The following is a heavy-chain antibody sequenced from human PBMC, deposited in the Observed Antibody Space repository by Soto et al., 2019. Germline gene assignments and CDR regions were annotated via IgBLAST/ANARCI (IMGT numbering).Heavy chain of an antibody. D-gene: IGHD5-18*01. CDR1: GGSITNYY. Sequence: SETLSLTCTVSGGSITNYYWSWIRQPPGRGLKWIGYIFYSGSADYTPSLKSRATISVDTSKNQFSLKLRSVTAADTAVYYCARIKRGYSYGSIIDFWGQGIPVTVSS. V-gene: IGHV4-59*01. CDR3: ARIKRGYSYGSIIDF. J-gene: IGHJ4*02. CDR2: IFYSGSA.